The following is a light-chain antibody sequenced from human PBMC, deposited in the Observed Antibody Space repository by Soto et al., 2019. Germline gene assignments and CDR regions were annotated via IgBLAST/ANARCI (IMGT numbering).Light chain of an antibody. CDR1: QSISSW. Sequence: DIHMTQSPSTLSASVGDRVTITCRASQSISSWLAWYQQKPGKAPNLLIYDASSLQSGVPSRFSGSGSGTEFTLAISSLQPDDFATYYCQQYNSYPFTFGPGTKVDIK. CDR3: QQYNSYPFT. J-gene: IGKJ3*01. CDR2: DAS. V-gene: IGKV1-5*01.